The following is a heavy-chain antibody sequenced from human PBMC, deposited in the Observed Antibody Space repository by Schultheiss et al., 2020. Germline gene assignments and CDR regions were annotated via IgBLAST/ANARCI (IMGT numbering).Heavy chain of an antibody. CDR2: ISSSSSTI. V-gene: IGHV3-48*01. CDR3: AILPFDTGYGVFIRYY. CDR1: GGSISSSS. D-gene: IGHD4/OR15-4a*01. Sequence: ETLSLTCTVSGGSISSSSYYWGWIRQAPGRGLEWVSYISSSSSTIYYADSVKGRFTISRDNAKNSLYLQMNSLRAEDTAVYYCAILPFDTGYGVFIRYYWGQGTLVTVSS. J-gene: IGHJ4*02.